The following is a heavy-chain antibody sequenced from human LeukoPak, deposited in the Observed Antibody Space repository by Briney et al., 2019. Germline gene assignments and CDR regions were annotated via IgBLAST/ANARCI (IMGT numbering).Heavy chain of an antibody. J-gene: IGHJ3*02. Sequence: SETLSLTCTVSAGSISSSDYYWGWIRQPPGKGLGWIGCIYYSGSTYYNPSLKSRVTISVDTSKNQFSLKLTSVTAADTAVYYCARQSADAFDIWGQGTMVTVSS. CDR2: IYYSGST. CDR1: AGSISSSDYY. V-gene: IGHV4-39*01. CDR3: ARQSADAFDI.